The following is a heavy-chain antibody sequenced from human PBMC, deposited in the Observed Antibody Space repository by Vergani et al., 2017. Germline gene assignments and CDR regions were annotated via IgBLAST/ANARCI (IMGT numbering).Heavy chain of an antibody. CDR2: IYYSGST. Sequence: QLQLQESGPGLLKPSETLSLTCTVSGGSISSSSYYWGWIRQPPGKGLEWIGSIYYSGSTYYNPSLKSRVTISVDTSKNQFSLKLSSVTAADTAVYYCSRLSGSYSSVDYWGQGTLVTVSS. V-gene: IGHV4-39*01. CDR1: GGSISSSSYY. J-gene: IGHJ4*02. CDR3: SRLSGSYSSVDY. D-gene: IGHD1-26*01.